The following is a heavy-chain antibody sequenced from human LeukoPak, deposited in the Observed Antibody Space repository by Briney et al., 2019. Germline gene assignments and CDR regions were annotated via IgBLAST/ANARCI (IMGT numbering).Heavy chain of an antibody. D-gene: IGHD2-8*01. V-gene: IGHV3-74*01. Sequence: GGSRRLSCATSGFTFSSYWMHWVRQAPGKGLVWVSRINSDGSSTSYADSVKGRFTVSRDNAKNALYLQMNSLRAEDTAVYYCARDRNGVWFGWGQGTLVTVSS. CDR3: ARDRNGVWFG. CDR2: INSDGSST. CDR1: GFTFSSYW. J-gene: IGHJ4*02.